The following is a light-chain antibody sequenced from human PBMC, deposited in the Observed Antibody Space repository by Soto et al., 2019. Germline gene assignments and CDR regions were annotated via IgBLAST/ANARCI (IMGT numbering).Light chain of an antibody. CDR2: EVS. V-gene: IGLV2-14*01. CDR1: SSDVGRYNY. J-gene: IGLJ1*01. Sequence: QSVLTQPASVSGSPGQSITISCTGSSSDVGRYNYVSWYQRHPGKAPKLMIYEVSNRPSGVSNRFSGSKSGNTASLTISGLQAEHEADYHCSSFASGSTLYVFGTGTKVTVL. CDR3: SSFASGSTLYV.